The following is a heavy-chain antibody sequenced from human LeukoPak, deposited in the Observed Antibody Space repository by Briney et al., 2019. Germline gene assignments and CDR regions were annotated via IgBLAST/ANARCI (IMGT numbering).Heavy chain of an antibody. J-gene: IGHJ4*02. CDR1: GNYW. CDR3: VSFYETY. CDR2: INSDGSWT. D-gene: IGHD2/OR15-2a*01. V-gene: IGHV3-74*01. Sequence: GGSLRLSCAASGNYWMHWDRQAPGKGLVWVSHINSDGSWTSYADSVKGRFTISKDNAKNTVYLQMNSLRAEDTAVYYCVSFYETYWGRGTLVTVSS.